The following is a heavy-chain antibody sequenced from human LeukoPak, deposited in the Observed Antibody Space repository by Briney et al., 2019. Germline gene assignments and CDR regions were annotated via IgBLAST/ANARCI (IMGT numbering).Heavy chain of an antibody. D-gene: IGHD2-21*01. CDR2: IIPILGIA. CDR1: GGTFSSYA. Sequence: SVKVSCKASGGTFSSYAISWVRQAPGQGLEWMGRIIPILGIANYAQKFQGRVTITADKSTSTAYMELSSLRSEDTAVYYCARVVVNAIFDYWGQGTLVTVSS. J-gene: IGHJ4*02. V-gene: IGHV1-69*04. CDR3: ARVVVNAIFDY.